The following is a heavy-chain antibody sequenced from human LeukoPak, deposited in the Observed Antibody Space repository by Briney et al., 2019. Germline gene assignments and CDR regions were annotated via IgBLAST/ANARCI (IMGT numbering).Heavy chain of an antibody. CDR3: ARGGVGYGDPDAFDI. CDR1: GLTFSAYE. Sequence: GSLRLSCAASGLTFSAYEMNWIRQPPGKGLEWIGYIYYSGSTNYNPSLKSRVTISVDTSKNQFSLKLSSVTAADTAVYYCARGGVGYGDPDAFDIWGQGTMVTVSS. D-gene: IGHD5-12*01. J-gene: IGHJ3*02. CDR2: IYYSGST. V-gene: IGHV4-59*08.